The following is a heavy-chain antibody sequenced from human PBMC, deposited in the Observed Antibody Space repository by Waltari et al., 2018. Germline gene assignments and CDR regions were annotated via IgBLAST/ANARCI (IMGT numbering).Heavy chain of an antibody. D-gene: IGHD3-22*01. Sequence: QVQLVESGGGVVQPGRSLRLSCAASEFTFSSYAMPWVRQAPGKGLEWVAVISYNGRNIYYVDSVKGRFTISRDNSKKTLYMQMNSLRVEDTAVYYCARDYCDRSNCHGMDVWGQGTTVTVSS. V-gene: IGHV3-30*04. J-gene: IGHJ6*02. CDR1: EFTFSSYA. CDR2: ISYNGRNI. CDR3: ARDYCDRSNCHGMDV.